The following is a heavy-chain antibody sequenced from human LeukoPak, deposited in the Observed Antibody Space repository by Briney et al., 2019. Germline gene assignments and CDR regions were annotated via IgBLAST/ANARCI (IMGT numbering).Heavy chain of an antibody. CDR2: ISSGGDYT. CDR3: AKGLSLFDY. J-gene: IGHJ4*02. CDR1: GFTFSSYA. Sequence: GGSLRLSCAASGFTFSSYAMSWVRQAPGKGLEWVSEISSGGDYTYYADSVKGRFTISRDNSKNTLYLQMNSLRADDTALYYCAKGLSLFDYWGQGTPVTVSS. V-gene: IGHV3-23*01.